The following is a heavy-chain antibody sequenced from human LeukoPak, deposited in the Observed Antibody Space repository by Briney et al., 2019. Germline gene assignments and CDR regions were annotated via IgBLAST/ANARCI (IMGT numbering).Heavy chain of an antibody. CDR1: GGSFSSYY. D-gene: IGHD3-22*01. Sequence: SETLSLTCTVSGGSFSSYYWSWIRQPPGKGLEWIGYIYYSGSTNYNPSLKSRVTISVDTSKNQFSLKLSSVTAADTAVYYCASRALYDDSEEADYWRQGTLVTVSS. CDR3: ASRALYDDSEEADY. V-gene: IGHV4-59*01. J-gene: IGHJ4*02. CDR2: IYYSGST.